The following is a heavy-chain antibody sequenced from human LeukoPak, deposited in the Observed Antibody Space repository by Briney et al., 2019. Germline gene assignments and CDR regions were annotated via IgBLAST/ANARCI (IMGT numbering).Heavy chain of an antibody. V-gene: IGHV1-8*01. J-gene: IGHJ6*03. CDR1: GYTFTSYD. D-gene: IGHD5-12*01. Sequence: ASVKVSCKASGYTFTSYDINWVRQATGQGLEWMGRMNPNSGNTGYAQKFQGRVTMTRNTSISTAYMELSSLRSEDTAVYYCARVVGPDSGLDYYYMDVWGKGTTVTISS. CDR3: ARVVGPDSGLDYYYMDV. CDR2: MNPNSGNT.